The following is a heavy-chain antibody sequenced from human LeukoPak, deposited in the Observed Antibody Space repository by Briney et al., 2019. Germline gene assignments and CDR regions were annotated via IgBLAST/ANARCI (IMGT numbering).Heavy chain of an antibody. CDR2: IYYSGST. D-gene: IGHD6-13*01. CDR1: GGSISSYY. CDR3: ARGLAAVDY. J-gene: IGHJ4*02. V-gene: IGHV4-59*01. Sequence: SETLSLTCTVSGGSISSYYWSWIRQPPGKGLEWIGYIYYSGSTNYNPSLKSRVTISVDTSKNQFSLKLSSVAAADTAVYYCARGLAAVDYWGQGTLVTVSS.